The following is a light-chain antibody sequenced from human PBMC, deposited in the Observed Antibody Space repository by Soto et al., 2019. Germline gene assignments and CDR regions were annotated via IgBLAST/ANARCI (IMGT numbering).Light chain of an antibody. CDR2: AAS. CDR1: QGISND. Sequence: DIQMTQSPSSLSAPVGDRVTITCRASQGISNDLAWYQQKPGKVPKLLIYAASTLQSGVPSRFSGSGSGTDFNLTISSLQPEDVATYYCQKYNSAPHTFGQGTKLEIK. V-gene: IGKV1-27*01. J-gene: IGKJ2*01. CDR3: QKYNSAPHT.